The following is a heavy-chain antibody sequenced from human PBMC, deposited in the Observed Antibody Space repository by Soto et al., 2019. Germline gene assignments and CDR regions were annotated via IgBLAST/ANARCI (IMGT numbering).Heavy chain of an antibody. CDR3: AKKVNSGSGSQFFDY. CDR1: GFTFSSYS. CDR2: FRSGGDDDTT. J-gene: IGHJ4*02. Sequence: GGSLRLSCAASGFTFSSYSMSWVRQAPGKGLEWVSGFRSGGDDDTTYYADSVRGRFTISRDNSKNTLFLQMNSLRAEDTAIYYCAKKVNSGSGSQFFDYWGQGTLVT. D-gene: IGHD3-10*01. V-gene: IGHV3-23*01.